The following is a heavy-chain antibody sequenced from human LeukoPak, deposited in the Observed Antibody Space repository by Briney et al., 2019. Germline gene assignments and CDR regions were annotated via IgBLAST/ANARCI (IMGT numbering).Heavy chain of an antibody. D-gene: IGHD3-10*01. CDR3: AREMPAYYYGSGSYLHDAFDI. J-gene: IGHJ3*02. Sequence: ASVKVSFKTSGYTFTNYGISWVRQAPGLGLEWMGWISAYNGNTNYAQKLQGRVTMTTDTSTSTAYMELRSLRSDDMAVYYCAREMPAYYYGSGSYLHDAFDIWGQGTMVTVSS. CDR2: ISAYNGNT. CDR1: GYTFTNYG. V-gene: IGHV1-18*03.